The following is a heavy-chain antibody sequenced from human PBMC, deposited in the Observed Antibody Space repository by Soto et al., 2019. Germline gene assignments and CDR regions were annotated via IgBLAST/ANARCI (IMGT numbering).Heavy chain of an antibody. CDR1: GFTFSEYY. V-gene: IGHV3-11*01. CDR2: ISSSGSTI. J-gene: IGHJ4*02. CDR3: ATNSYSSSWYYFDY. D-gene: IGHD6-13*01. Sequence: PGGSLRLSCAASGFTFSEYYMSWIRQAPGKGLKWVSYISSSGSTIYYADSVKGRFTITRDNAKNSLHLQMTSLRAEHTAVYYSATNSYSSSWYYFDYWGQGTLVTVSS.